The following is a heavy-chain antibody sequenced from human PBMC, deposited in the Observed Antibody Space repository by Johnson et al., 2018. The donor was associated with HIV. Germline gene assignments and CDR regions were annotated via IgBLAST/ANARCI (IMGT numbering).Heavy chain of an antibody. J-gene: IGHJ3*02. CDR2: INWNGGSP. D-gene: IGHD1-7*01. CDR3: GREVSNWNYVVQKHDAAFDI. CDR1: GFTFDAYG. Sequence: VQLVESGGGVVQPGRSLRLSCAASGFTFDAYGMSWVRQAPGKGLEWVSGINWNGGSPGYADSVTGRLHISRDNAKNSLYLQVTSLRAEDMTVYYCGREVSNWNYVVQKHDAAFDIWGQGTMVTVSS. V-gene: IGHV3-20*04.